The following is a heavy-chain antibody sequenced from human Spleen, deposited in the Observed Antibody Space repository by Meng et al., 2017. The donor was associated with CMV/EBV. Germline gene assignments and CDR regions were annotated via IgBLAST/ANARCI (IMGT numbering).Heavy chain of an antibody. CDR3: ARDDGFI. V-gene: IGHV3-30*02. CDR1: GFTFTSYG. D-gene: IGHD3-10*01. J-gene: IGHJ3*01. CDR2: IRYNGTYR. Sequence: GESLKISCAASGFTFTSYGPHWVRQAPGKGLEWVAFIRYNGTYRNYVDSVKGRFTISRDNSKKTLYLQMSSLRAEDTAVYYCARDDGFIRGQGTMVTVSS.